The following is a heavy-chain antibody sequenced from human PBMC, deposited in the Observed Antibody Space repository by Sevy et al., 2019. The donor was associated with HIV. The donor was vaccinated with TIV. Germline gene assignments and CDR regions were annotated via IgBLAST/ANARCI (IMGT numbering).Heavy chain of an antibody. D-gene: IGHD3-22*01. Sequence: GGSLRHSCAASGFTFSSYSMNWVRQAPGKGLEWVSSISSSSSYIYYADSVKGRFTISRDNAKNSLYLQMNSLRAEDTAVYYCARDAALSNYYDSSGYPNAFDIWGQGTIVTVSS. CDR2: ISSSSSYI. V-gene: IGHV3-21*01. CDR1: GFTFSSYS. CDR3: ARDAALSNYYDSSGYPNAFDI. J-gene: IGHJ3*02.